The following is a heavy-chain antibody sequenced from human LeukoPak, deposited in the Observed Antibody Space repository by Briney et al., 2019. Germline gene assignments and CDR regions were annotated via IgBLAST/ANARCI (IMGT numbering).Heavy chain of an antibody. J-gene: IGHJ4*02. CDR3: ASRRWFGELGPKYYFDY. V-gene: IGHV3-30-3*01. CDR2: ISYDGSNK. Sequence: PGGSLRLSCAASGFTLSSYAMHWVRQAPGKGLEWVAVISYDGSNKYYADSVKGRFTISRDNSQNTLYLQMNSLRAEDTAVYYCASRRWFGELGPKYYFDYWGQGTLVTVSS. CDR1: GFTLSSYA. D-gene: IGHD3-10*01.